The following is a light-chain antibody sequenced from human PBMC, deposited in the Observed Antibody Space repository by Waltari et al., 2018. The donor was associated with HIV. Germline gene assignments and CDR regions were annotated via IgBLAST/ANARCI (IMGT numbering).Light chain of an antibody. CDR3: SSFAGSNNLMV. Sequence: QSALTQPPSASGSPGQSVTISCTGTRSDVGGYNYVPWYQQHPGKAPKLIIYQVNKRPSGVPDRFSGTKSGNRASLTVSGLQAEDAADYYCSSFAGSNNLMVFGGGTKLTVL. CDR2: QVN. CDR1: RSDVGGYNY. J-gene: IGLJ2*01. V-gene: IGLV2-8*01.